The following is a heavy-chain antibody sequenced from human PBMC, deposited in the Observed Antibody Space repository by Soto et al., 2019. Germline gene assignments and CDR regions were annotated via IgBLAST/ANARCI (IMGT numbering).Heavy chain of an antibody. Sequence: ASVKVSCKASGYTFTSYGISWVRQAPGQGLEWMGWISAYNGNTNYAQKLQGRVTMTTDTSTSTDYMELRSLRSDDTAVYYCGRVVAPQDAFDIWGQGTMVTVSS. D-gene: IGHD5-12*01. CDR2: ISAYNGNT. V-gene: IGHV1-18*01. CDR3: GRVVAPQDAFDI. J-gene: IGHJ3*02. CDR1: GYTFTSYG.